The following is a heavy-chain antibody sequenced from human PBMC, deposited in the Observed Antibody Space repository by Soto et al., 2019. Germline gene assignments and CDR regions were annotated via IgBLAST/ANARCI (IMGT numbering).Heavy chain of an antibody. V-gene: IGHV4-4*02. D-gene: IGHD3-10*01. Sequence: QVQLQESGPGLVKPSGTLSLTCAVSGGSISSSNWWSWVRQPPGKGLEWIGEIYHSGSTNYNPSLKSRVTISVDKSKNQFSPKLSSVTAADTAVYYCARDRGTMVRGSGWGYYYGMDVWGQGTTVTVSS. CDR2: IYHSGST. CDR1: GGSISSSNW. J-gene: IGHJ6*02. CDR3: ARDRGTMVRGSGWGYYYGMDV.